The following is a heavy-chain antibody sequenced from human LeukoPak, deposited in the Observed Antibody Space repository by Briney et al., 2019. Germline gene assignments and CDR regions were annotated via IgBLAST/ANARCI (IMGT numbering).Heavy chain of an antibody. CDR3: ARGGGYYYGSGSYYKG. V-gene: IGHV3-48*04. CDR2: ISSSGSTI. J-gene: IGHJ4*02. Sequence: GGSLRLSCTASGFTFSSYSMNWVRQAPGKGLEWVSYISSSGSTIYYADSVKGRFTISRDNAKNSLYLQMNSLRAEDTAVYYCARGGGYYYGSGSYYKGWGQGTLVTVSS. D-gene: IGHD3-10*01. CDR1: GFTFSSYS.